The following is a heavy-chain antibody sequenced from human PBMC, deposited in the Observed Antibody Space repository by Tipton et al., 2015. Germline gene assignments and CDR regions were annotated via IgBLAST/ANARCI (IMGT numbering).Heavy chain of an antibody. CDR1: GYSFTSYW. CDR3: ARRLPYFEWSKVYYFDY. J-gene: IGHJ4*02. CDR2: IHPSDSET. D-gene: IGHD3-9*01. Sequence: VQLVQSGAEVKKPGESLKISCNGSGYSFTSYWIGWVRQMPGKGLEWVGIIHPSDSETKYSPSFEGLVTISADKSTSTAYLQWSSLKASDTAVYYCARRLPYFEWSKVYYFDYWGQGSPVTVSP. V-gene: IGHV5-51*01.